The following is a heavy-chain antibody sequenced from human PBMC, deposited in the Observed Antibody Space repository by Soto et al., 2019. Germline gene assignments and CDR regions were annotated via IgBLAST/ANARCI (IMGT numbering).Heavy chain of an antibody. V-gene: IGHV5-51*01. J-gene: IGHJ5*02. CDR2: IYPGDSDT. CDR1: GILCTSNW. CDR3: AKHPPFSSAPDWLDP. D-gene: IGHD6-19*01. Sequence: GESLKISCKASGILCTSNWIVWVRQMPGKGLEWVGIIYPGDSDTRYSPSFQGQVTISADKSTDTAYLQWNSLKASDSAIYYCAKHPPFSSAPDWLDPWGQGTLVPVSS.